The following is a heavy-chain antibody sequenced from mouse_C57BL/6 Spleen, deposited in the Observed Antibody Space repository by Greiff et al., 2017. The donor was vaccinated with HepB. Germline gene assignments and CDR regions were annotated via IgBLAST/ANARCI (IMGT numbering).Heavy chain of an antibody. Sequence: VQLQQSGPELVKPGASVKISCKASGYAFSSSWMNWVKQRPGKGLEWIGRIYPGDGDTNYNGKFKGKATLTADKSSSTAYMQLSSLTSEDSAVYFCAREFITTVVDYYAMDYWGQGTSVTVSS. V-gene: IGHV1-82*01. J-gene: IGHJ4*01. CDR1: GYAFSSSW. D-gene: IGHD1-1*01. CDR3: AREFITTVVDYYAMDY. CDR2: IYPGDGDT.